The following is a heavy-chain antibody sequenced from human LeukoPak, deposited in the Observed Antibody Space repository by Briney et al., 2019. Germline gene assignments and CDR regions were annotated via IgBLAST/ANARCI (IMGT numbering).Heavy chain of an antibody. D-gene: IGHD5-18*01. CDR2: TNRDGSGT. J-gene: IGHJ4*02. CDR3: ATDLDTAMQY. Sequence: TGGSLILSCAASGFTFRSYWMHWVRQAPGKGLVWVSRTNRDGSGTSYADSVKGRFTISRDNTRNTLYLQMNSLRAEDTAVYYCATDLDTAMQYWGQGTLVTVSS. V-gene: IGHV3-74*01. CDR1: GFTFRSYW.